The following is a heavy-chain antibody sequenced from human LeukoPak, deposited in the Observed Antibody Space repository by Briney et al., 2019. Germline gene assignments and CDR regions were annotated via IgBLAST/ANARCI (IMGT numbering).Heavy chain of an antibody. J-gene: IGHJ6*02. V-gene: IGHV1-18*01. CDR3: AAIKNPDYGMDV. CDR2: ISAYNGNT. D-gene: IGHD2-2*02. Sequence: ASVKVSCKASGYTFTSYGISWVRQAPGQGLEWMGWISAYNGNTNYAQKLQGRVTMTIDTSTSTAYMELRSLRSDDTAVYYCAAIKNPDYGMDVWGQGTTVTVSS. CDR1: GYTFTSYG.